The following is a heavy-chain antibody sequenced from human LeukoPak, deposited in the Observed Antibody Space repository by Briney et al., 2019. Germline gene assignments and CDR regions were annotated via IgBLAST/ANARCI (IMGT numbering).Heavy chain of an antibody. Sequence: ASVKVSCKASGYTFTSYGISWVRQAPGQGLEWMGWISAYNGNTNYAQKLQGRVTMTTDTSTSTAYMELRSLRSDDTAVYYCARDREGWLQLRDLRYYYYYMDVWGKGTTVTVSS. V-gene: IGHV1-18*01. CDR2: ISAYNGNT. J-gene: IGHJ6*03. D-gene: IGHD5-24*01. CDR1: GYTFTSYG. CDR3: ARDREGWLQLRDLRYYYYYMDV.